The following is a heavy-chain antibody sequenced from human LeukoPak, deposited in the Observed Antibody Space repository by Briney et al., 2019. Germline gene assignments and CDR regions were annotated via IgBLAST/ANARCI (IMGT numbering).Heavy chain of an antibody. J-gene: IGHJ3*02. CDR1: EFTFSSFE. CDR2: ISDVGDTQ. CDR3: ARDRSKVTAYDDALDI. Sequence: GGSLRLSCVASEFTFSSFELNWVLQAPGKGLEWISYISDVGDTQHYADSVKGRFTISRDNARNSLFLQMNSLTAEDTGVYYCARDRSKVTAYDDALDIWGQGTMVIVSS. D-gene: IGHD2-21*02. V-gene: IGHV3-48*03.